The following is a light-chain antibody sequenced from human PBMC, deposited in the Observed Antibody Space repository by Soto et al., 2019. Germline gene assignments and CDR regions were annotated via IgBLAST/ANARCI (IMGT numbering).Light chain of an antibody. CDR1: QSVSSN. Sequence: EIVITQSPPALSVSPGERAILYCRASQSVSSNLAWYQQKPGQAPRLLIYGASTRATGIPARFSGSGSGTEFTLTISSLQSEDFAVYYCQQYNNWPPKWTFGQGTKVDI. CDR3: QQYNNWPPKWT. J-gene: IGKJ1*01. CDR2: GAS. V-gene: IGKV3-15*01.